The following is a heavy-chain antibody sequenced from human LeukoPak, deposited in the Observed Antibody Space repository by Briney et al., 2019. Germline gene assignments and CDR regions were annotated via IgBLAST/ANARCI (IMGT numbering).Heavy chain of an antibody. CDR1: GFTFSSYA. V-gene: IGHV3-23*01. CDR2: ITGSGDST. D-gene: IGHD5-24*01. J-gene: IGHJ5*02. CDR3: IRDFRSADL. Sequence: GGSLRLSCAASGFTFSSYAMSWVRQAPGKGLEWVSAITGSGDSTNYADSVKGRFTISRDNAKNTVYLEMNSLSVEDTATYYCIRDFRSADLWGQGTLVTVTS.